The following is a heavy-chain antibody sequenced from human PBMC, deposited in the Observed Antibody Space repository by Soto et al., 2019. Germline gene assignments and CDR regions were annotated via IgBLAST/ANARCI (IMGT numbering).Heavy chain of an antibody. CDR3: ASGYTTMVFDY. D-gene: IGHD5-18*01. Sequence: PSETLSLTCTVSGGSVSFGTYYWSWIRQHPGKGLEWIGYIYYRGSTFYNPSLRSRVTISVDASKNQFSLKLSSVTAADTAVYYCASGYTTMVFDYWGQGTLVTVSS. J-gene: IGHJ4*02. CDR1: GGSVSFGTYY. V-gene: IGHV4-31*03. CDR2: IYYRGST.